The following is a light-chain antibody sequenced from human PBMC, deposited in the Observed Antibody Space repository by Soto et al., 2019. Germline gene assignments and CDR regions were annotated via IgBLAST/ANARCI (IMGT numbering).Light chain of an antibody. CDR1: SSNLGAGYD. CDR2: GNN. J-gene: IGLJ2*01. V-gene: IGLV1-40*01. Sequence: QSVLTQPPSVSGTPGQRVPISCPGTSSNLGAGYDVHWYQQLPGAAPRLLIFGNNVRPSGVPDRFSGSKSGTSASLAITGLQAEDEAIYHCQSYDGSLATSIFGAGTKLTVL. CDR3: QSYDGSLATSI.